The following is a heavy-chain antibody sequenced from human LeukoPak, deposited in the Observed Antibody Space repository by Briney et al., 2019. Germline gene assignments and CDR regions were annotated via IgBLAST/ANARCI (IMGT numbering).Heavy chain of an antibody. J-gene: IGHJ4*02. CDR2: INHSGST. Sequence: SETLSLTCAVYGGSFSGYYWSWIRQPPGKGLEWIGEINHSGSTYYNPSLKSRVTISVDTSKNQFSLKLSSVTAADTAVYYCARDAGGYEVDYWGQGTLVTVSS. CDR3: ARDAGGYEVDY. CDR1: GGSFSGYY. V-gene: IGHV4-34*01. D-gene: IGHD6-13*01.